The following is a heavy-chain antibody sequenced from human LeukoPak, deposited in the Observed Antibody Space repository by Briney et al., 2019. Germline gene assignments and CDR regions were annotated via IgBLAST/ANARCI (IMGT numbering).Heavy chain of an antibody. Sequence: SETLSLTCIVSAAFTSRYYWSWVRQPLGQGLEWIGNIFYSGNSKYNPSLTSRISISVDTSKTQFSLELTSVTAADTAVYYCTRIDPLGFFDQWGPGTLVTVSS. CDR2: IFYSGNS. J-gene: IGHJ4*02. CDR3: TRIDPLGFFDQ. CDR1: AAFTSRYY. V-gene: IGHV4-59*12. D-gene: IGHD6-25*01.